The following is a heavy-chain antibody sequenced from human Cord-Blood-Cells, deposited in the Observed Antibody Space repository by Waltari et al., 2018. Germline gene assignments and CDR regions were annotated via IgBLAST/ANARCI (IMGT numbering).Heavy chain of an antibody. Sequence: EVQLVESGGGLVQPGGSLRLSCAASGFTFSSYEMNWVRPAPGKGLEWVSYISSSGSTIYYADSVKGRFTISRDNAKNSLYLQMNSLRAEDTAVYYCARIGIAARPNDAFDIWGQGTMVTVSS. CDR2: ISSSGSTI. V-gene: IGHV3-48*03. J-gene: IGHJ3*02. CDR3: ARIGIAARPNDAFDI. CDR1: GFTFSSYE. D-gene: IGHD6-6*01.